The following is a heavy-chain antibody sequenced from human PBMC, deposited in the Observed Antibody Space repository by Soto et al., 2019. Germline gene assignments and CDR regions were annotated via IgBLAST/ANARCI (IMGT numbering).Heavy chain of an antibody. CDR3: ARVISGYLFDY. CDR1: DGPISSYY. CDR2: ISYSGYT. V-gene: IGHV4-59*01. Sequence: QVQLQESGPGLVKPSETLSLTCTVSDGPISSYYWTWIRQPPGKELEYIGHISYSGYTNYNPSLKSRVTILLDTSKNQFSLKLSSVTAADTAVYYCARVISGYLFDYWGRGIPVTVSS. D-gene: IGHD3-22*01. J-gene: IGHJ4*02.